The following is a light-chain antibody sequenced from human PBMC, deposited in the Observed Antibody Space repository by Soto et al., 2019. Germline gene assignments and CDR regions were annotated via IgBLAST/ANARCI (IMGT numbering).Light chain of an antibody. J-gene: IGLJ2*01. CDR3: AAWDDSLSGPV. Sequence: QSVLTQPPSASGTPGQRVTISCSGSSSNIGSRTLNWYQQLPGTAPKLLIYNNNQRPSGVPDRFSGSKSGTSGSLAISGLQSEDEADYYCAAWDDSLSGPVFGGGTQLTVL. CDR1: SSNIGSRT. CDR2: NNN. V-gene: IGLV1-44*01.